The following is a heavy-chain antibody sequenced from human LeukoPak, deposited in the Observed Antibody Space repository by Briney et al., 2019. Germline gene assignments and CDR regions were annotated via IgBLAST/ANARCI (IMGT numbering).Heavy chain of an antibody. CDR3: ARASGQLAFDY. V-gene: IGHV4-39*07. Sequence: SETLSLTCTVSGGSISTSSYYWGWIRQPPGKGLECIGNIYYSGSTYYNPSLKSRVTISVDKSKNQFSLKLSSVTAADTAVYYCARASGQLAFDYWGQGTLVTVSS. D-gene: IGHD6-6*01. CDR2: IYYSGST. J-gene: IGHJ4*02. CDR1: GGSISTSSYY.